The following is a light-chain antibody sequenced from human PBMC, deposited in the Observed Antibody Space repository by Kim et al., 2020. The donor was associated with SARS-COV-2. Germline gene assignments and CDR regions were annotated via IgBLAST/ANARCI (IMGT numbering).Light chain of an antibody. CDR2: RDN. CDR3: PAWDRSLDAVV. Sequence: QTATLTCTSTSDKVGHQGASWLRQPQGNPPTSLSYRDNIRPAGISERFSASTSGNTASLTITGLQPADEADYYCPAWDRSLDAVVFGGGTQLTVL. V-gene: IGLV10-54*01. J-gene: IGLJ2*01. CDR1: SDKVGHQG.